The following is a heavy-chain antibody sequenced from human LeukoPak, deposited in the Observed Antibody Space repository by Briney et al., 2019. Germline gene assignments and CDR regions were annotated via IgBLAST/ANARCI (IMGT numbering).Heavy chain of an antibody. D-gene: IGHD3-9*01. CDR1: GGSFSGYY. CDR3: AKDRRGYDILTGYFYYYYGMDV. Sequence: SETLSLTCAVYGGSFSGYYWSWIRQPPGKGLEWIGEINHSGSTNYNPSLKSRVTISVDTSKNQFSLKLSSVTAADTAVYYCAKDRRGYDILTGYFYYYYGMDVWGQGTTVTVSS. J-gene: IGHJ6*02. CDR2: INHSGST. V-gene: IGHV4-34*01.